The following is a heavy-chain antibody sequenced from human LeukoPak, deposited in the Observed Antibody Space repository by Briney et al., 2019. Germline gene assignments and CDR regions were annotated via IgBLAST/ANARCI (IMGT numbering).Heavy chain of an antibody. Sequence: PSETLSLTCTVSGGSISSYYWSWIRQPPGKGLEWIGYIYYSGSTNYNPSLKSRVTISVDTSKNQFSLKLSSVTAADTAVYYCARGLKAYYDSSGYYPWGQGTLVTVSS. J-gene: IGHJ5*02. V-gene: IGHV4-59*01. CDR2: IYYSGST. D-gene: IGHD3-22*01. CDR1: GGSISSYY. CDR3: ARGLKAYYDSSGYYP.